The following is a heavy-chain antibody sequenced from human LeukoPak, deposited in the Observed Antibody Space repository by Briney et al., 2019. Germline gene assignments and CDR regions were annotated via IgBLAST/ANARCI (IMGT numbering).Heavy chain of an antibody. Sequence: GGSLRLSCAASGFTFSSYWMSWVRQAPGKGLEWVANIKQDGSEKYYVDSVKGRFTIPRDNAKNSLYLQMNSLRAEDTAVYYCARDLTRGSYYPGDYWGQGTLVTVSS. D-gene: IGHD1-26*01. V-gene: IGHV3-7*01. CDR3: ARDLTRGSYYPGDY. CDR1: GFTFSSYW. CDR2: IKQDGSEK. J-gene: IGHJ4*02.